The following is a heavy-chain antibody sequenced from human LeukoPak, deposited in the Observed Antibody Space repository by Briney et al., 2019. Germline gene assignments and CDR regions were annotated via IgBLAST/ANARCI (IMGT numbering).Heavy chain of an antibody. CDR2: IYYTGTT. J-gene: IGHJ3*02. D-gene: IGHD2-21*02. CDR1: SGSISSHY. Sequence: PSETLSLTCTVSSGSISSHYWSWIRQSPERGLEWIGFIYYTGTTRYNPSLRGRGTMSVDSSRNHFSLKLTSMTAADTALYYCARLLNNDNAGDPDTFDMWGQGTMVTVSS. CDR3: ARLLNNDNAGDPDTFDM. V-gene: IGHV4-59*11.